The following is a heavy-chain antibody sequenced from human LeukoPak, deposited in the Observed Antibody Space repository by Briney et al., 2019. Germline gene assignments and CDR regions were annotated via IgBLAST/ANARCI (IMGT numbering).Heavy chain of an antibody. CDR3: ARALVVVAPGAFDI. V-gene: IGHV4-31*03. Sequence: SQTLSLTCTVSGGSISSGGYYWSWIRQHPGKGLEWIGYIYYSGSTYYNPSPKSRVTISVDTSKNQFSLKLSSVTAADTAVYYCARALVVVAPGAFDIWGQGTMVTVSS. D-gene: IGHD2-21*01. J-gene: IGHJ3*02. CDR2: IYYSGST. CDR1: GGSISSGGYY.